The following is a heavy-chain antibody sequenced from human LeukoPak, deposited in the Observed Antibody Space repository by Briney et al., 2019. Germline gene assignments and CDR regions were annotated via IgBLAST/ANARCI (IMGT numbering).Heavy chain of an antibody. V-gene: IGHV3-23*01. CDR3: AKDLLRYYDSSGYRYFDY. CDR1: GFTFSSYA. J-gene: IGHJ4*02. Sequence: GGSLRLSCAASGFTFSSYAMSWVRQAPGKGLEWVSAISGSGGSTYYADSVKGRFTISRDNSKNTLYLQMNSLRAEDTAVYYCAKDLLRYYDSSGYRYFDYWGQGTLVTVPS. CDR2: ISGSGGST. D-gene: IGHD3-22*01.